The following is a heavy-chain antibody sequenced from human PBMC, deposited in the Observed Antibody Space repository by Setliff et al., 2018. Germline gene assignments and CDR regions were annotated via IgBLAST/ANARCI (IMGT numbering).Heavy chain of an antibody. CDR1: GFSFSNYW. CDR3: ARRGNRGSGWYAGIDY. D-gene: IGHD6-19*01. Sequence: LRLSCVASGFSFSNYWMNWVRQAPGKGLEWVANIKQDGSEKNYVDSVKGRFTISRDNAMNSPYLQMNSLRVADTAVYFCARRGNRGSGWYAGIDYWGQGTLVTVSS. J-gene: IGHJ4*02. CDR2: IKQDGSEK. V-gene: IGHV3-7*01.